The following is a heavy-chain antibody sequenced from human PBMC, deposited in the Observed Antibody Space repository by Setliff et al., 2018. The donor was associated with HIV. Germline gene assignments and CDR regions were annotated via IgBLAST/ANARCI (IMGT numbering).Heavy chain of an antibody. Sequence: PSETLSLTCAVYGESVSGYYCSWIRQPTGKGLEWIGEINHSGSTNYNPSLKSRFTISRDNARNSLSLQMNSLGADDTAVYYCVRVAYEYIYGYNNYYYMDVWGKGTTVTVSS. CDR3: VRVAYEYIYGYNNYYYMDV. V-gene: IGHV4-34*01. CDR2: INHSGST. CDR1: GESVSGYY. J-gene: IGHJ6*03. D-gene: IGHD5-18*01.